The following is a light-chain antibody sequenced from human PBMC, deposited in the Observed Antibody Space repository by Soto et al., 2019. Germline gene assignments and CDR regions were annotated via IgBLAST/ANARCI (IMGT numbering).Light chain of an antibody. J-gene: IGLJ2*01. CDR1: SSDVGGYNY. CDR2: DVS. CDR3: SSYTSSSTPVV. Sequence: SVLTQPASVSGSPGQSITISCTGTSSDVGGYNYVSWYQQHPGKAPKLMIYDVSNRPSGVSNRFSGSKSGNTASLTSSGLQAEDEADYYCSSYTSSSTPVVFGGGTKLTVL. V-gene: IGLV2-14*01.